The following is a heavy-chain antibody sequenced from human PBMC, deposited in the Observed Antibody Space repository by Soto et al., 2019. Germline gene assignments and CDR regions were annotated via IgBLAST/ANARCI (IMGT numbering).Heavy chain of an antibody. D-gene: IGHD3-16*02. Sequence: PGESLKISCKGSGYSFTSYWIGWVRQMPGKGLEWMGTIYPVDSDTRYSPSFQGQVTISADKSISTAYLQWSSLKASATAMYYSGRGGGEISGRVDYWGLGTLVTVSS. CDR2: IYPVDSDT. CDR1: GYSFTSYW. J-gene: IGHJ4*02. CDR3: GRGGGEISGRVDY. V-gene: IGHV5-51*01.